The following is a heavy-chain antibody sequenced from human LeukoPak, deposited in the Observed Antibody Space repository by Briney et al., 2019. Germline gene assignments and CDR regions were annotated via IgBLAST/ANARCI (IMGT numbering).Heavy chain of an antibody. Sequence: PSETLSLTCGVSGGSLIRYYWSWVRQPAGKGREWIGRLYTTGNTDYNPSLKRRVTVSVDTSKNQFSLNLSSVTAADTAVYYCARDARGWSGFDYWGQGTLVTVSS. J-gene: IGHJ4*02. D-gene: IGHD3-3*01. V-gene: IGHV4-4*07. CDR3: ARDARGWSGFDY. CDR1: GGSLIRYY. CDR2: LYTTGNT.